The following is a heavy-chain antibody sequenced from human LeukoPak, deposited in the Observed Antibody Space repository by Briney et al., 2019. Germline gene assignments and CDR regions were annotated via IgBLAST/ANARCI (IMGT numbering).Heavy chain of an antibody. CDR3: ARDLSSGGWTLEFDY. CDR1: GYTFSTYG. J-gene: IGHJ4*02. V-gene: IGHV1-18*01. Sequence: GASVTVSCKTSGYTFSTYGITWVRQAPGQGFQWMGWISAHSGSTKYAENFQGRISLTTDTSATTAYMELRSLTSDDTAVYYCARDLSSGGWTLEFDYWGQGSLVTVAS. D-gene: IGHD1-1*01. CDR2: ISAHSGST.